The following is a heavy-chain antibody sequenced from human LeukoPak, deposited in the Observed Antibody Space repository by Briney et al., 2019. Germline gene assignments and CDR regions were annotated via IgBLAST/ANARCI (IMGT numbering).Heavy chain of an antibody. J-gene: IGHJ6*02. D-gene: IGHD4-17*01. CDR3: ARADYGYYYYGMDV. Sequence: GGSLRLSCAASGFTFSSYWMSWVRQAPGKGLEGVANIKQDGSEKYYVDSVKGRFTISRGNAKNSLYLQMNSLRAEDTAVYYCARADYGYYYYGMDVWGQGTTVTVSS. CDR1: GFTFSSYW. CDR2: IKQDGSEK. V-gene: IGHV3-7*04.